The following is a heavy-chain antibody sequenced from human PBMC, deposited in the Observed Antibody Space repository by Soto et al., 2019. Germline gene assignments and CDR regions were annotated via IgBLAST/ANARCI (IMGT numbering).Heavy chain of an antibody. D-gene: IGHD2-2*01. CDR1: GGTFSSYA. CDR3: ARSQGSSTSLEIYFYYYYGMDV. Sequence: QVQLVQSGAEVQKPGSSVKVSCKASGGTFSSYAISWVRQAPGQGLEWMGGIIPISGTANYAQKFQGRVTTTADEYTSTAYMELSSLRTEDTAVYYCARSQGSSTSLEIYFYYYYGMDVWGQGTTVTVSS. J-gene: IGHJ6*02. V-gene: IGHV1-69*01. CDR2: IIPISGTA.